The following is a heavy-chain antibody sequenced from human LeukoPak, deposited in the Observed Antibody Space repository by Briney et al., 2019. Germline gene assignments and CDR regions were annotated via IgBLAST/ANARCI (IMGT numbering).Heavy chain of an antibody. CDR2: IWYDGSNK. Sequence: GRSLRLSCAASGFTFSSYGMHWVRQAPGKGLEWVAVIWYDGSNKYYADSVKGRFTISRDNSKNTLYLQMSSLRAEDTAVYYCAKLPYSSAWYIDYWGQGTLVTVSS. CDR1: GFTFSSYG. V-gene: IGHV3-33*06. J-gene: IGHJ4*02. D-gene: IGHD6-19*01. CDR3: AKLPYSSAWYIDY.